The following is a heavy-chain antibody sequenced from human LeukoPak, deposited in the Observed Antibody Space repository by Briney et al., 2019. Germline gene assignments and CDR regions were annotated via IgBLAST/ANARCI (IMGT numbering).Heavy chain of an antibody. D-gene: IGHD1-26*01. V-gene: IGHV3-53*01. CDR2: IYGGDTT. J-gene: IGHJ4*02. CDR1: GFTVNSNL. Sequence: GGSLRLSCAASGFTVNSNLMSWVRQAPGKGLEWVSVIYGGDTTSYADSVKGRFTISRDISKNTLYLQMNSLRAEDTAVYYCARGHRDSGSYTRGYFDYWGQGTLVTVSS. CDR3: ARGHRDSGSYTRGYFDY.